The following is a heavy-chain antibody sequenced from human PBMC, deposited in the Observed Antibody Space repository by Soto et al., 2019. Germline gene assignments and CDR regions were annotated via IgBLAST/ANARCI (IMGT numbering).Heavy chain of an antibody. CDR2: ISGYNGNT. CDR3: ASDLGGQIVDY. CDR1: GYTFTSYG. Sequence: QVQLVQSGAEVKKPGASVKVSCKASGYTFTSYGISWVRQAPGQGLEWMGWISGYNGNTKYAQKLQGRVTMTKDTSTSTAYMELTSLRSDDTAVYYCASDLGGQIVDYWGQGTLVTVSS. V-gene: IGHV1-18*01. D-gene: IGHD1-26*01. J-gene: IGHJ4*02.